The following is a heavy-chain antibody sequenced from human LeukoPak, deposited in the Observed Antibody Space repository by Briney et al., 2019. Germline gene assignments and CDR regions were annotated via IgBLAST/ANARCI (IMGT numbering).Heavy chain of an antibody. D-gene: IGHD6-19*01. CDR3: AKGEQWLYSEYFQH. CDR1: GFTFSSYA. V-gene: IGHV3-23*01. J-gene: IGHJ1*01. CDR2: ISGSGGST. Sequence: PGASLRLSCAASGFTFSSYAMSWVRQAPGKGLEWVSAISGSGGSTYYADSVKGRFTISRDNSKNTLYLQMNSLRAEDTAVYYCAKGEQWLYSEYFQHWGQGTLATVSS.